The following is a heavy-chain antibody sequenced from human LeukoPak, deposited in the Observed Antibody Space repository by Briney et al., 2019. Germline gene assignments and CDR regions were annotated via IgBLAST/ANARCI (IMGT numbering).Heavy chain of an antibody. CDR1: GFTFSNYW. J-gene: IGHJ4*02. V-gene: IGHV3-7*03. CDR2: IKQDGSEK. Sequence: GGSLRLSCAASGFTFSNYWMTWVRQAPGKGLEWVASIKQDGSEKYYVDSVKGRFTISRDNAKKSLYLQMNSLRAEDAATYYCARVARAFDYWGQGTLVTVPS. CDR3: ARVARAFDY.